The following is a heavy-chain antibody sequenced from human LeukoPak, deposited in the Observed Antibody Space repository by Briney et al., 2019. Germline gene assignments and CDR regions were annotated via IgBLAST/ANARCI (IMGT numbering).Heavy chain of an antibody. J-gene: IGHJ4*02. V-gene: IGHV3-33*01. Sequence: EGSLRLSCAASGFTFSSYGMHWVRQAPGRGLEWVAVIWFDESNKYYADSVKGRFTISRDNSKNTLYLQMNSLRAEDTAVYYCARTIMIRGGNDYWGQGTLVTVSS. CDR3: ARTIMIRGGNDY. CDR1: GFTFSSYG. D-gene: IGHD3-10*01. CDR2: IWFDESNK.